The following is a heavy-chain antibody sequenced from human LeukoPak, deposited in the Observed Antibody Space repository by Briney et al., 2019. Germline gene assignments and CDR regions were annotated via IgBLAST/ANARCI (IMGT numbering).Heavy chain of an antibody. V-gene: IGHV1-2*02. D-gene: IGHD3-10*01. CDR1: GYTFTGYY. CDR3: ARMLSEITMGRGVRGWFDP. Sequence: ASVKVSCKASGYTFTGYYMHWVRQAPGQGLEWMGWINPNSGGTNYAQKFQGRVTMTRDTSISTAYMELSRLRSDDTAVYYCARMLSEITMGRGVRGWFDPWGQGTLVTVSS. CDR2: INPNSGGT. J-gene: IGHJ5*02.